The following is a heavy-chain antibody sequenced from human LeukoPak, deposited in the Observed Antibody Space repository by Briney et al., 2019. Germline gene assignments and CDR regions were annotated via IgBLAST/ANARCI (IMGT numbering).Heavy chain of an antibody. CDR1: GFTFSSYS. Sequence: GGSLRLSCAASGFTFSSYSMNWVRQAPGKGLEWVSYISSSSSTIYYADSVKGRFTISRDNAKNSLYLQMNSLRAEDTAVYYCARVIGRASWLADTNWFDPWGQGTLVTVSS. V-gene: IGHV3-48*01. CDR3: ARVIGRASWLADTNWFDP. J-gene: IGHJ5*02. D-gene: IGHD6-19*01. CDR2: ISSSSSTI.